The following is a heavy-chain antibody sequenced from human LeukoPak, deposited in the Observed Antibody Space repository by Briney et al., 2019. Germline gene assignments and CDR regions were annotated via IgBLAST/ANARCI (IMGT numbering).Heavy chain of an antibody. CDR2: ISGSGGST. V-gene: IGHV3-23*01. J-gene: IGHJ5*02. Sequence: GGSLRLSCAASGFTFSSYAMSWVRQAPGKGLEWVSAISGSGGSTYYADSVKGRFTISRDSSKNTLYLQMNSLRAEDTAVYYCAKGRDVVVPAAIGWFDPWGQGTLVTVSS. CDR1: GFTFSSYA. CDR3: AKGRDVVVPAAIGWFDP. D-gene: IGHD2-2*01.